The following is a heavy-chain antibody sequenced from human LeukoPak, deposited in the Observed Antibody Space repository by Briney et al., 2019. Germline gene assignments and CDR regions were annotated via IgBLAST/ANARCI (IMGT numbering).Heavy chain of an antibody. D-gene: IGHD3-10*01. Sequence: SVKVSCKASGGTFSSYAISWVRQAPGQGLEWMGRIIPILGIANYAQKFQGRVTITADKSTSTAYMELSSLRSEDTAVYYCARRDYGSGSYNYFDYWGQGTLVTVSS. CDR2: IIPILGIA. CDR3: ARRDYGSGSYNYFDY. J-gene: IGHJ4*02. CDR1: GGTFSSYA. V-gene: IGHV1-69*04.